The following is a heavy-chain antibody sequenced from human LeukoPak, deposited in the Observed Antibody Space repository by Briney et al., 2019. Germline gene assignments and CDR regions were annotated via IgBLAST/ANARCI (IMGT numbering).Heavy chain of an antibody. J-gene: IGHJ4*02. CDR3: AREGGHLIDARGAVDY. CDR2: ISYDGSDK. CDR1: GFTFSSYA. D-gene: IGHD2-15*01. Sequence: PGRSLRLSCAASGFTFSSYAIHWVRQAPGKGLEWLARISYDGSDKDYAHSVKGRFTISRDNSKKTLYLQMNSLTAEDTALYHCAREGGHLIDARGAVDYWGQGTLVTVSS. V-gene: IGHV3-30-3*01.